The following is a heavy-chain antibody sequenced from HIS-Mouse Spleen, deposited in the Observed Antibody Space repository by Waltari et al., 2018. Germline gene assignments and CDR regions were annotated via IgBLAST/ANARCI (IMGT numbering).Heavy chain of an antibody. CDR1: GGSISSGGYY. CDR2: IYYSGST. J-gene: IGHJ4*02. V-gene: IGHV4-31*03. D-gene: IGHD1-7*01. CDR3: ARGEGRELKVDY. Sequence: QVQLQESGPGLVKPSQTLSLTCTVSGGSISSGGYYCSWIRQHPGKGLEWIGYIYYSGSTYYNPSLKSRVTISVDTSKNQFSLKLSSVTAADTAVYYCARGEGRELKVDYWGQGTLVTVSS.